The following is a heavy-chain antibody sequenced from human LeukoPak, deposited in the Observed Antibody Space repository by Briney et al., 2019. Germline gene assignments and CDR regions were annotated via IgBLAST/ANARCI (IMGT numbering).Heavy chain of an antibody. V-gene: IGHV3-23*01. CDR2: ISVRSHNT. J-gene: IGHJ4*02. CDR1: VFIFSNYA. D-gene: IGHD3-9*01. CDR3: AKWGEYDVLTGYYVSDF. Sequence: SLRLSRAVSVFIFSNYAMYWVRQAPGTGLEWVSAISVRSHNTYYADSVKGRFTLSRDSSKNTLYLQMNSLRADDTAVYYCAKWGEYDVLTGYYVSDFWGQGPLVTVSS.